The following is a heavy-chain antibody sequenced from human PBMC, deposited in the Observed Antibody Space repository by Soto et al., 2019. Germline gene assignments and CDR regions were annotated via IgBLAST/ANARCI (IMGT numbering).Heavy chain of an antibody. CDR3: TRMGGIAAAGTDYYGMDV. CDR2: IYPGDSDT. J-gene: IGHJ6*02. V-gene: IGHV5-51*01. Sequence: PGESLKISCKGSGYSFTSYWIGWARQMPGKGLEWMGIIYPGDSDTRYSPSFQGQVTISADKSISTAYLQWSSLKASDTAMYYCTRMGGIAAAGTDYYGMDVWGQGTTVTVSS. D-gene: IGHD6-13*01. CDR1: GYSFTSYW.